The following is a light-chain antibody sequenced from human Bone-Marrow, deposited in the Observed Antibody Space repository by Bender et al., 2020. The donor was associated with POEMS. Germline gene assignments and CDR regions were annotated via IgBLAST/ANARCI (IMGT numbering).Light chain of an antibody. CDR3: SACDDSLSGWV. Sequence: QSVVTQPPSLSGAPGQRVTIPCTGSSSNIGAGYDVHWYKQLPGEAPILLIYYDDLLTPGVSDRFSASKSGTSDSLSISELQSEDDALYYCSACDDSLSGWVFGGRTKLTVL. CDR1: SSNIGAGYD. V-gene: IGLV1-36*01. J-gene: IGLJ3*02. CDR2: YDD.